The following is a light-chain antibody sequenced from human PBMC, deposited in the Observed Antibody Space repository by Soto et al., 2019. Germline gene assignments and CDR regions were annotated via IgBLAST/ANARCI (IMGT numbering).Light chain of an antibody. V-gene: IGKV4-1*01. Sequence: DIVMTQSPDSLGVSLGERVTINCKSSQSVLYSSNNKNCLGWYQQKPGQPPKDLIYWASNRESGVPDRFSGSGSGTDFNLTISSLQAEDVAVYYCQQCYSSPYTFGQGTKLEIK. CDR2: WAS. J-gene: IGKJ2*01. CDR3: QQCYSSPYT. CDR1: QSVLYSSNNKNC.